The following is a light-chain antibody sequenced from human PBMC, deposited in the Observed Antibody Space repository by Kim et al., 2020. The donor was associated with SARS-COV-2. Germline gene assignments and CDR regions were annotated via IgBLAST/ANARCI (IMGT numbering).Light chain of an antibody. CDR3: QQYGSSPPWT. CDR1: QSVSSSS. V-gene: IGKV3-20*01. J-gene: IGKJ1*01. Sequence: PGERATLSCRASQSVSSSSLAWYQQKPGQAPRLIIYATSSRATGIPDRFSGSGSGTDFALTISRLEPEDFAVYYCQQYGSSPPWTFGQGTKVDIK. CDR2: ATS.